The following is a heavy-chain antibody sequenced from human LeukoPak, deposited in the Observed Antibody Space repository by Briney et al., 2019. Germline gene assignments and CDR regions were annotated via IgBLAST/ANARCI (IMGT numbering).Heavy chain of an antibody. CDR3: ARRFGSGSFENSEFDY. J-gene: IGHJ4*02. CDR1: GFTFSTYW. D-gene: IGHD3-10*01. Sequence: PGRSLRLSCAASGFTFSTYWMTWVRQAPGKGLVWVANIKQDGSEKYYVDSVKGRFTISRDNAKNSLFLQMNSLRAEDTAVNYCARRFGSGSFENSEFDYWGKGTLVTVSS. CDR2: IKQDGSEK. V-gene: IGHV3-7*01.